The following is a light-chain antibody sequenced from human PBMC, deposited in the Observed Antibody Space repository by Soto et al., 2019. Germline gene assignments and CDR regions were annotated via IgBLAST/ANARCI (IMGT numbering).Light chain of an antibody. CDR3: QQYNSWPPLT. J-gene: IGKJ4*01. V-gene: IGKV3D-15*01. CDR2: GAS. Sequence: EIVMTQSPATLSVSPGERATLSCRASQSVSSNLAWYQQKPGQAPSLLIYGASTRATGIPARFSGSGAGTEFTLTISSLQSEDFAVYYCQQYNSWPPLTFGGGTKVEIK. CDR1: QSVSSN.